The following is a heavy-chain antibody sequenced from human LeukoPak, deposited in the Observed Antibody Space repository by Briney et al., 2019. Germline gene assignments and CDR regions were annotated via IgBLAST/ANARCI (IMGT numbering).Heavy chain of an antibody. D-gene: IGHD6-13*01. J-gene: IGHJ4*02. V-gene: IGHV3-64*01. CDR2: ISSNGGST. Sequence: GGSLRLSCAASGFTFSSYAMHWVRQAPGKGLEYVSAISSNGGSTYYANSVKGRFTISRDNSKNTLYLQMNSLRAEDTAVYYCAKETAAAGPFDYWGQGTLVTVSS. CDR1: GFTFSSYA. CDR3: AKETAAAGPFDY.